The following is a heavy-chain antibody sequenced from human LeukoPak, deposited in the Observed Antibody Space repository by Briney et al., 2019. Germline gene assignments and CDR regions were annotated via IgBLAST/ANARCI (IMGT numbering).Heavy chain of an antibody. J-gene: IGHJ3*02. CDR1: GYTLTELS. D-gene: IGHD6-13*01. V-gene: IGHV1-24*01. CDR3: ATAPYSSSWYGAFDI. Sequence: ASVKVSCKVSGYTLTELSMHWVRQAPGKGLEWMGGFDPEDGETIYAQKFQGRVTMTEDTSTDTAYMELSSLRSEDAAVYYCATAPYSSSWYGAFDIWGQGTMVTVSS. CDR2: FDPEDGET.